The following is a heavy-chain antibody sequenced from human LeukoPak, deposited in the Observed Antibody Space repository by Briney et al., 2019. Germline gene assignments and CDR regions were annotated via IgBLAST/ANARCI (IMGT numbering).Heavy chain of an antibody. V-gene: IGHV3-7*03. CDR1: GFTFSNYV. CDR3: ARSCTSCYGKGWFDP. Sequence: PRGSLRLSCAASGFTFSNYVMTWVRQAPGKGLEWLANIKQDGSEKYYVDSVKGRFTISRENAKNSLYLQMNSLRAEDTAVYYCARSCTSCYGKGWFDPWGQGTLVTVSS. CDR2: IKQDGSEK. D-gene: IGHD2-2*01. J-gene: IGHJ5*02.